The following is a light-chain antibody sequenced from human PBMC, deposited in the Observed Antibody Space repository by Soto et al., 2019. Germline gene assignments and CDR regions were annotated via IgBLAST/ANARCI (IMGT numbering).Light chain of an antibody. J-gene: IGKJ1*01. Sequence: EIVLTQSPGTLSLSPGERATLSCRASQSVSSRNLAWYQQKPGQAPRLLINGASIRATGIPDRFSGSGSGTDFTLTISRLEPEDFAVYYCQQYGSSWTFGQGTKVEIK. CDR1: QSVSSRN. CDR3: QQYGSSWT. CDR2: GAS. V-gene: IGKV3-20*01.